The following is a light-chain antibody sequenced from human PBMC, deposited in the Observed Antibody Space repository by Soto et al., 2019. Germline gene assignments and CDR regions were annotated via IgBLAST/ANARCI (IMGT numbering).Light chain of an antibody. CDR3: ATWDSSLSAAI. J-gene: IGLJ2*01. CDR1: NSNIGNNY. V-gene: IGLV1-51*02. CDR2: EDE. Sequence: QSVLTQPPSVSAAPGQKVALSCSGSNSNIGNNYVAWFQQLPGTAPKLLIYEDEKRFSGIPDRFSGSKSGSSATLGITGLQTGDEADYYCATWDSSLSAAIFGGGTKVTVL.